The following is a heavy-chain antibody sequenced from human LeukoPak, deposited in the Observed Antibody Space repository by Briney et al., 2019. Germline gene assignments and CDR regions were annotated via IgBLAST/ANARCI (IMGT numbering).Heavy chain of an antibody. CDR2: ISGSGGST. V-gene: IGHV3-23*01. J-gene: IGHJ4*02. Sequence: GGSLRLSCAASGFTFTNYVMTWVRQAPGKGLEWVSAISGSGGSTYYADSVKGRFTISRDNSKNTLYLQMNSLRAEDTAVYYCAKGKGVGSGYYNYWGQGTLVTVSS. CDR1: GFTFTNYV. D-gene: IGHD3-22*01. CDR3: AKGKGVGSGYYNY.